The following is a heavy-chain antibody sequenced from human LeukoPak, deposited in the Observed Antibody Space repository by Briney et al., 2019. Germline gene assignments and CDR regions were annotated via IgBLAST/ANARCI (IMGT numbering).Heavy chain of an antibody. J-gene: IGHJ5*02. Sequence: GGSLRLSCAASGFSFSDYYMSWIRQAPGKGLEWLSYINIGGTNTHYADSVKGRFTSSRDNAKKSLYLELTNLRAEDTAVYYCATDGAGFDTWGQGVLVTVSS. CDR2: INIGGTNT. CDR1: GFSFSDYY. V-gene: IGHV3-11*01. CDR3: ATDGAGFDT.